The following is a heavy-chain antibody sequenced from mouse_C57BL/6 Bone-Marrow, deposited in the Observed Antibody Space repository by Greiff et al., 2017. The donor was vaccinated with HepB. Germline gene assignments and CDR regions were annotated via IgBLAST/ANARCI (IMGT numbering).Heavy chain of an antibody. D-gene: IGHD2-1*01. CDR3: AMIYYGNSAWFAY. Sequence: QVQLKQSGAELARPGASVKLSCKASGYTFTSYGMSWVKQRTGQGLEWIGEIYPRSGNTYYNEKFKGKATLTADKSSSTAYMELRSLTSEDSAVYFCAMIYYGNSAWFAYWGQGTLVTVSA. V-gene: IGHV1-81*01. CDR2: IYPRSGNT. J-gene: IGHJ3*01. CDR1: GYTFTSYG.